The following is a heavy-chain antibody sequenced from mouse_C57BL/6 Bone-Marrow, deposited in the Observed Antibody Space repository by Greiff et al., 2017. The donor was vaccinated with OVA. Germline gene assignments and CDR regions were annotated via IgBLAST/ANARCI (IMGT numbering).Heavy chain of an antibody. J-gene: IGHJ3*01. CDR1: GYTFTDYE. V-gene: IGHV1-15*01. CDR2: IDPETGGT. D-gene: IGHD2-4*01. CDR3: TSPDYYDYDGFAY. Sequence: QVQLQQSGAELVRPGASVTLSCKASGYTFTDYEMHWVKQTPVHGLECIGAIDPETGGTAYNQKFKGKAILTADKSSSTAYMELRSLTSEDSAVYYCTSPDYYDYDGFAYWGQGTLVTVSA.